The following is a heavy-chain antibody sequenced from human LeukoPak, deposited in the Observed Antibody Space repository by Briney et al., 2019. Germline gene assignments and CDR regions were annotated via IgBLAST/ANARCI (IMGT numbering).Heavy chain of an antibody. J-gene: IGHJ4*02. Sequence: GGSLRLSCAASGFTFSTYSMNWVRQAPGKGLEWVSSITSSSTYVYYADSVKGRFTISRDDAQNSLYLQMNSLRAEDTAAYYCARLVGYYDSTNYWGQGTLVTVSS. V-gene: IGHV3-21*01. CDR1: GFTFSTYS. D-gene: IGHD3-22*01. CDR2: ITSSSTYV. CDR3: ARLVGYYDSTNY.